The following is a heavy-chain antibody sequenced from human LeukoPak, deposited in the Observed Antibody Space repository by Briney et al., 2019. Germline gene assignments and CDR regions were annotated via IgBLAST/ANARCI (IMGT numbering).Heavy chain of an antibody. V-gene: IGHV4-59*01. D-gene: IGHD3-10*01. CDR3: ARVVYYGSGTFDL. CDR2: IYYRGST. CDR1: GGSLSSYY. Sequence: ETPCVTSTVSGGSLSSYYWSWIRQPPGTGLEWIGYIYYRGSTMQSRSRTRSVTISVVTSKSQFSLKLSSVTAADTAVYYCARVVYYGSGTFDLWGPSNLGSVSS. J-gene: IGHJ2*01.